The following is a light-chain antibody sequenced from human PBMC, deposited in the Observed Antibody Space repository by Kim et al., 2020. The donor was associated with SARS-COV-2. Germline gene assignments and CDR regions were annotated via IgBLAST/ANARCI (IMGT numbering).Light chain of an antibody. J-gene: IGLJ3*02. V-gene: IGLV1-36*01. CDR1: SSNIGKNA. CDR2: YDD. Sequence: QSVLTQPPSLSAAPGQRVTIFCSGSSSNIGKNAVTWYQQLLGEAPKILIYYDDILSSGVSDRFSGSKSGTSASLAISGLQAEDEAHYYCAAWDDSQNGHWVFGGGTKLTVL. CDR3: AAWDDSQNGHWV.